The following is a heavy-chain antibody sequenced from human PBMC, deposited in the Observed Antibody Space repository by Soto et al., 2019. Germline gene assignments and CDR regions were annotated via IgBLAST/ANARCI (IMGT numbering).Heavy chain of an antibody. Sequence: PGESLKISCKGSGYSFTSYWIGWVRQMPGKGLEWMGIIYPGDSDTRYSPSFQGQVTISADKSISTAYLQWSSLKASDTAMYYCARRRRTPGYSGYDSPYYFDYWGQGTLVTVSS. D-gene: IGHD5-12*01. CDR2: IYPGDSDT. J-gene: IGHJ4*02. V-gene: IGHV5-51*01. CDR3: ARRRRTPGYSGYDSPYYFDY. CDR1: GYSFTSYW.